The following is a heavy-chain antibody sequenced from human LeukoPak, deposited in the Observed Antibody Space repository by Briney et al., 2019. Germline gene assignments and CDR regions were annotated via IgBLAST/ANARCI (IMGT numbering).Heavy chain of an antibody. V-gene: IGHV1-18*01. CDR1: GYTFTSYG. CDR3: ARAPVPSMYSSSSREFDY. CDR2: ISAYNGNT. J-gene: IGHJ4*02. D-gene: IGHD6-6*01. Sequence: GASVKVSCKASGYTFTSYGISWVRQAPGQGLEWMGWISAYNGNTNYAQKLQGRVIMTTDTSTSTAYMELRSLRSDDTAVYYCARAPVPSMYSSSSREFDYWGQGTLVTVSS.